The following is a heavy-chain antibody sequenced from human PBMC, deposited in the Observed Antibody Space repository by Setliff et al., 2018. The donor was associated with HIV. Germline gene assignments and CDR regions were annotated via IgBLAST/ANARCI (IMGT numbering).Heavy chain of an antibody. CDR2: IYHSGST. CDR1: GGSISSSNW. D-gene: IGHD3-10*01. V-gene: IGHV4-4*02. Sequence: SETLSLTCAVSGGSISSSNWWNWVRQPPGKGLEWIGQIYHSGSTNYNPSLKSRVTISVDKSKKQFSLKLSSVTAADTAVYYCARVDIGSGSYNFDYWGQGMRVTVSS. CDR3: ARVDIGSGSYNFDY. J-gene: IGHJ4*02.